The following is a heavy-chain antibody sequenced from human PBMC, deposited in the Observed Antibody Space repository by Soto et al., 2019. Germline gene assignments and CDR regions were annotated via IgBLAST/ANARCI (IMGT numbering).Heavy chain of an antibody. V-gene: IGHV4-39*01. CDR1: GGSISSSSYY. CDR2: IYYSGST. CDR3: ARAPQDYDILTGYFDY. J-gene: IGHJ4*02. Sequence: SETLSLTCTVSGGSISSSSYYWGWIRQPPGKGLEWIGSIYYSGSTYYNPSLKSRVTISVDTSKNQFSLKLSSVTAADTAVYYCARAPQDYDILTGYFDYWGQGTLVTVSS. D-gene: IGHD3-9*01.